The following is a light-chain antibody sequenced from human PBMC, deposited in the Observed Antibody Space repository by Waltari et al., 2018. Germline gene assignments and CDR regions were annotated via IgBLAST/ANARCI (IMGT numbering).Light chain of an antibody. Sequence: DIQLTQSPSSLSASVGGRVTITCRASESISLYLNWYQQKPGKAPNLLLYGASALRTGVPSRFSGSGSGTDFTLTITSLQPDDFAVYICQQSLTTPYTFGLGTKLE. J-gene: IGKJ2*01. V-gene: IGKV1-39*01. CDR2: GAS. CDR1: ESISLY. CDR3: QQSLTTPYT.